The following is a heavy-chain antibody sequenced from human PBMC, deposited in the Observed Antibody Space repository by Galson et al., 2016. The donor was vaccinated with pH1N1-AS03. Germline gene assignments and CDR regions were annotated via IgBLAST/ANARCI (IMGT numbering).Heavy chain of an antibody. Sequence: SLRLSCAASGFTFKNYAMTWVRQAPGKGLEWVSGLSGSGTPTFYADSVKGRFTISRDNSKNTLYLQMNSLRAEATAVYYCAKAKSTSTNEVVSPFDYWGQGTLVTVSS. CDR1: GFTFKNYA. CDR2: LSGSGTPT. J-gene: IGHJ4*02. V-gene: IGHV3-23*01. CDR3: AKAKSTSTNEVVSPFDY. D-gene: IGHD3-22*01.